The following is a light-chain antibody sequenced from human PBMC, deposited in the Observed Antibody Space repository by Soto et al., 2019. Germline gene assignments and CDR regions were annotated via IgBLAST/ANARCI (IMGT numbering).Light chain of an antibody. CDR2: GAS. CDR3: QQYGSSPRT. J-gene: IGKJ1*01. Sequence: EIVLTQSPGTPSLSPGERATLSCRASQSVSSSYLAWYQQKPGQAPRPLIYGASSRAIGIPDRFSGSGSGTDFTLTISRLEPEDFAVYYCQQYGSSPRTFGQGTKVEIK. V-gene: IGKV3-20*01. CDR1: QSVSSSY.